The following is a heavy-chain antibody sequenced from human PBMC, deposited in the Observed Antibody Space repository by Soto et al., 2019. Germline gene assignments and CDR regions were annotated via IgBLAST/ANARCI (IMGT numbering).Heavy chain of an antibody. CDR2: IIPIFGTA. J-gene: IGHJ6*02. V-gene: IGHV1-69*13. CDR3: ARAGMTTSDYYYGMDV. D-gene: IGHD4-4*01. Sequence: ASVKVSCKASGGTFSSYAISWVRQAPGQGLEWMGGIIPIFGTANYAQKFQGRVTITADESTSTTYMELSSLRSEDTAVYYCARAGMTTSDYYYGMDVWGQGTTVTVSS. CDR1: GGTFSSYA.